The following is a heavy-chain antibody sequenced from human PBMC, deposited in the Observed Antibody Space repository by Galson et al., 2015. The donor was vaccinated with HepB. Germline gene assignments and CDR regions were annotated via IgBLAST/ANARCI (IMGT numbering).Heavy chain of an antibody. CDR2: IWPRDSNT. Sequence: QSGAEVKKPGESLQISCETSGYSFVNYWIVWVRQMPGKGLEWMGIIWPRDSNTVYSPSFQGQVTISAEKSISTAFLQWRSLKASDTAIYYCARGVAASGLSYWLDSWGQGTLVTVST. V-gene: IGHV5-51*03. CDR3: ARGVAASGLSYWLDS. D-gene: IGHD2-15*01. J-gene: IGHJ5*01. CDR1: GYSFVNYW.